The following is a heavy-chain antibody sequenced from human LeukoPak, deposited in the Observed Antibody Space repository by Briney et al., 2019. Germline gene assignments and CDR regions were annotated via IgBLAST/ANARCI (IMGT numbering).Heavy chain of an antibody. CDR2: ISAYNGNT. J-gene: IGHJ4*02. Sequence: ASVKVSCKASGYTFTSYGISWVRQAPGQGLEWMGWISAYNGNTNYAQKFQDRVTMTTDTPTSTGYMELRSLRSDDTAVYYCARDFVDTVMVVDYWGQGTLVTASS. CDR1: GYTFTSYG. V-gene: IGHV1-18*01. CDR3: ARDFVDTVMVVDY. D-gene: IGHD5-18*01.